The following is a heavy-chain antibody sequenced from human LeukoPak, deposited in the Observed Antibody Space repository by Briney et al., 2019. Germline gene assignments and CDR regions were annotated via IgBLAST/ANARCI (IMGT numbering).Heavy chain of an antibody. CDR3: ARGKYYYDSSGYLAP. CDR1: GFTFSSYD. V-gene: IGHV3-13*01. Sequence: GGSLRLSCAASGFTFSSYDMHWVRQATGKGLEWVSAIDTAGDTYYPGSVKGRFTISRENAKNSLHLQMNSLRAGDTAVYYCARGKYYYDSSGYLAPWGQGTLVTVSS. J-gene: IGHJ5*02. D-gene: IGHD3-22*01. CDR2: IDTAGDT.